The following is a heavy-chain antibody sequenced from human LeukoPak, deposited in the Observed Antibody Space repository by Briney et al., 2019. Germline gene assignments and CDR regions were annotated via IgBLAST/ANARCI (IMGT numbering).Heavy chain of an antibody. V-gene: IGHV1-18*01. J-gene: IGHJ3*02. Sequence: ASVKASCKASGYTFTSYGISWVRQAPGQGLEWMGWISAYNGNTNYAQKLQGRVTMTTDTSTSTAYMELRSLRSDDTAVYYCARSVVVVAATEDAFDIWGQGTMVTVSS. CDR2: ISAYNGNT. D-gene: IGHD2-15*01. CDR1: GYTFTSYG. CDR3: ARSVVVVAATEDAFDI.